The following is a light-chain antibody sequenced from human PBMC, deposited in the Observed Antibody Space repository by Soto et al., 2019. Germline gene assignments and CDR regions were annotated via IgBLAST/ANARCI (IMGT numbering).Light chain of an antibody. CDR2: GAS. Sequence: DIQMTQSPSTLAASVGDRVTITCRANQSIITWLAWYQPRPGKAPQLLIFGASTLQSRVPPRFSGSGSGTEFTLTISSLQPDDCASYYCQQYKTFSTFGQGTKVDIK. J-gene: IGKJ1*01. CDR3: QQYKTFST. V-gene: IGKV1-5*01. CDR1: QSIITW.